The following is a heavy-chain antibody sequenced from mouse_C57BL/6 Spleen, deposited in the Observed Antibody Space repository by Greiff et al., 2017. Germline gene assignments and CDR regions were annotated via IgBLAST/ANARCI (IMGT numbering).Heavy chain of an antibody. Sequence: VQLQQSGPELVKPGASVKISCKASGYAFSSSWMNWVKQRPGKGLEWIGRIYPGDGDTNYNGKFKGKATLTADKSSSTAYMQLSSLTSEDSAVYFCARCTTGTDFDVWGTGTTVTVSS. J-gene: IGHJ1*03. V-gene: IGHV1-82*01. CDR3: ARCTTGTDFDV. CDR1: GYAFSSSW. CDR2: IYPGDGDT. D-gene: IGHD4-1*01.